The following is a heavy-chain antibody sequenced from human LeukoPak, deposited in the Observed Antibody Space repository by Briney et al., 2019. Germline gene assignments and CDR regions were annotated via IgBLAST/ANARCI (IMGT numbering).Heavy chain of an antibody. CDR1: GFTFDDND. Sequence: GRSLRLSCAASGFTFDDNDMHWVRQAPGKGLEWVSGISWNSGRIGYGDSVKGRFTISRDNAKNSLYLQMNSLRAEDTAFYYRARGDGYNPGYFDYWGQGTLVTVSS. CDR3: ARGDGYNPGYFDY. J-gene: IGHJ4*02. V-gene: IGHV3-9*01. D-gene: IGHD5-24*01. CDR2: ISWNSGRI.